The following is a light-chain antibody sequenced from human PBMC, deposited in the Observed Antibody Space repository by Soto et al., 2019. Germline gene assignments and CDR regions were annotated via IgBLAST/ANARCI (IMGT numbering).Light chain of an antibody. V-gene: IGKV1-5*03. CDR2: KAP. Sequence: DIQLTQSPSTLSASVGDRVTITCRASQSISNYLAWYQQKPGKAPKLLIYKAPSSESGVPSRFSGSGSGTEYTLTISSLQPDDFATYYCQHCDSYWTFGQGTKVEIK. CDR1: QSISNY. CDR3: QHCDSYWT. J-gene: IGKJ1*01.